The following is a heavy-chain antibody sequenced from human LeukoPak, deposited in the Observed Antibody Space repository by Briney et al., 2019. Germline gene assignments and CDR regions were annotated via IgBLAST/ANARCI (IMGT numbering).Heavy chain of an antibody. CDR2: ISYDGSNK. Sequence: PGGSLRLSCAASGFTFSSYAMHWVRQAPGRGLEWVAVISYDGSNKYYADSVKGRFTISRDNSKNTLYLQMNSLRAEDTAVYYCARTITQRFLEWLFGHWGQGTLVTVSS. D-gene: IGHD3-3*01. J-gene: IGHJ5*02. V-gene: IGHV3-30*01. CDR1: GFTFSSYA. CDR3: ARTITQRFLEWLFGH.